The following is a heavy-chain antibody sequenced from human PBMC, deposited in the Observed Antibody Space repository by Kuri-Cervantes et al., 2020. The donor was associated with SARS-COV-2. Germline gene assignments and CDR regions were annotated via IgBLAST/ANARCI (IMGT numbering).Heavy chain of an antibody. V-gene: IGHV4-59*08. Sequence: SETLSLTCTVSGGSISSYYWSWIRQPPGKGLEWIGSIHYSGNTHYSPSLKSRVTISVDTSKNQFSLKLNSVTAADTAVYYCARHFGYSYDSGGPGSYYFDYWGQGTLVTVSS. CDR3: ARHFGYSYDSGGPGSYYFDY. CDR1: GGSISSYY. J-gene: IGHJ4*02. D-gene: IGHD3-22*01. CDR2: IHYSGNT.